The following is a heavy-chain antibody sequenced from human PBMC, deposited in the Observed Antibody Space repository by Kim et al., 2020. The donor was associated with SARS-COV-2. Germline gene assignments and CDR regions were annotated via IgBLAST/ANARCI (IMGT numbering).Heavy chain of an antibody. J-gene: IGHJ4*02. Sequence: SYADSVKGRFTISRDNAKNTLYLQMNSLRAEDTAVYYCARVGYDSSGDDYWGQGTLVTVSS. D-gene: IGHD3-22*01. CDR3: ARVGYDSSGDDY. V-gene: IGHV3-74*01.